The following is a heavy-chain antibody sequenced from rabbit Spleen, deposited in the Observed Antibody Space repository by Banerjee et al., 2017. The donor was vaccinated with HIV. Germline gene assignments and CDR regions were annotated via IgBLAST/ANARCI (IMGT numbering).Heavy chain of an antibody. Sequence: QEHLVESGGGLVQPEGSLTLTCKASGFSFSARDVMCWVRQAPGKGLEWIACINAATGKPVYATWAKGRFTISRTSSTTVTLRMTSLTAADTATYFCARDLVGVIGWNFYLWGPGTLVTVS. V-gene: IGHV1S45*01. CDR3: ARDLVGVIGWNFYL. J-gene: IGHJ4*01. D-gene: IGHD1-1*01. CDR2: INAATGKP. CDR1: GFSFSARDV.